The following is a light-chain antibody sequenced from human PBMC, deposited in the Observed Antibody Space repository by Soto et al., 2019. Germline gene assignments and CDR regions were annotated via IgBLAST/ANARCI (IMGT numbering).Light chain of an antibody. CDR1: QSVGRN. V-gene: IGKV3-15*01. CDR3: QQYGSSPRT. Sequence: EIVMTQSPATLSVSPGERATLSCRASQSVGRNLAWYQQKPGQAPRLLIYGASTRATGIPARFSGSGSGTEFTLTISSLQSEDFAVYYCQQYGSSPRTFGKGTKVEIK. CDR2: GAS. J-gene: IGKJ1*01.